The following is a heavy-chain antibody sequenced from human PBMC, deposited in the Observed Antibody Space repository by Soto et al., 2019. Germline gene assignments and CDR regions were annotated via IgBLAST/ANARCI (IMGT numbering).Heavy chain of an antibody. D-gene: IGHD4-17*01. CDR3: AHAYYGDPDY. V-gene: IGHV4-34*01. J-gene: IGHJ4*02. Sequence: SETLSLTCAVYGGSFSGYYWSWIRQPPGKGLEWIGEINHSGSTNYNPSLKSRVTISVDTSKNQFSLKLSSVTAADTAVYYCAHAYYGDPDYWGQGTLVTVSS. CDR2: INHSGST. CDR1: GGSFSGYY.